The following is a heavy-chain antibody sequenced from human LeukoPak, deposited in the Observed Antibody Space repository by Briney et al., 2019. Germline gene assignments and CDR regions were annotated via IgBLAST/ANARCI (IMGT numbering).Heavy chain of an antibody. CDR1: GFTFSSYE. V-gene: IGHV3-23*01. J-gene: IGHJ4*02. CDR2: ISGTGGST. Sequence: PGGSLRLSCAASGFTFSSYEMIWVRQAPGKGLERVSVISGTGGSTYYADSVKGRFAISRDNSNNTVYLQMNSLTAEDTAFYYCAKSPNLVTVAARFDYWGQGALVTVSS. D-gene: IGHD6-19*01. CDR3: AKSPNLVTVAARFDY.